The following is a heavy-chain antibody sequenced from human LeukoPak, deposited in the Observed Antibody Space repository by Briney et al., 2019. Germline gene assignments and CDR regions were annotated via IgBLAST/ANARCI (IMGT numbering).Heavy chain of an antibody. D-gene: IGHD4-17*01. V-gene: IGHV4-39*07. Sequence: SETLSLTCTVSGGSIYTRSYYWGWVRQPPGRGPQWIGSMYYKGETYLNPSLKSRVTISHTSNNQFSLKLKSVTAADTAVYYCARDPATVSDDAFDIWGQGTVVTVSS. J-gene: IGHJ3*02. CDR1: GGSIYTRSYY. CDR3: ARDPATVSDDAFDI. CDR2: MYYKGET.